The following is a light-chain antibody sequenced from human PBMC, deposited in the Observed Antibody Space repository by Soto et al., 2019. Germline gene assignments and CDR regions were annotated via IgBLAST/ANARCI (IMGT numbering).Light chain of an antibody. CDR2: GAS. V-gene: IGKV3-20*01. CDR3: QQYGSSPIT. Sequence: EIVFTQSPATLSLSPGERATLSCRASQSVGSFLAWYQQKPGQAPRLLIYGASSRATGIPDRFSGSGSGTDFTLTISRLEPEDFAVYYCQQYGSSPITFGQGTRLEIK. CDR1: QSVGSF. J-gene: IGKJ5*01.